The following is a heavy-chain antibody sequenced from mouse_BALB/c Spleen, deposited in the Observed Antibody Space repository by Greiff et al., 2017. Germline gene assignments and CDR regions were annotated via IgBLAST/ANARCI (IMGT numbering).Heavy chain of an antibody. J-gene: IGHJ4*01. CDR3: ARGGAYYGNSYAMDY. CDR2: ISSGSSTI. Sequence: DVKLQESGGGLVQPGGSRKLSCAASGFTFSSFGMHWVRQAPEKGLEWVAYISSGSSTIYYADTVKGRFTISRDNPKNTLFLQMTSLRSEDTAMYYCARGGAYYGNSYAMDYWGQGTSVTVSS. D-gene: IGHD2-10*01. CDR1: GFTFSSFG. V-gene: IGHV5-17*02.